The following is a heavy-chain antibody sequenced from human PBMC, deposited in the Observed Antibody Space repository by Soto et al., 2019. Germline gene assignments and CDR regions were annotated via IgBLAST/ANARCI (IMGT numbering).Heavy chain of an antibody. CDR1: GVSISSGGYS. V-gene: IGHV4-31*03. CDR3: ARSRGSYYMDV. CDR2: IYYSGST. D-gene: IGHD3-10*01. Sequence: SDTLSLTCTVSGVSISSGGYSLSWIRQHPGKGLEWIGYIYYSGSTYYNPSLKSRVTISVDTSKNQFSLKLSSVTAADTAVYYCARSRGSYYMDVWGKGTTVTVSS. J-gene: IGHJ6*03.